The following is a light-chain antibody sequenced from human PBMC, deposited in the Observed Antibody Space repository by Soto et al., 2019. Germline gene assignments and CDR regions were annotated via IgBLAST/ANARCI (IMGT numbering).Light chain of an antibody. CDR2: GLN. Sequence: QSVLTQPPSASGTPGQRVSISCSGSSSNIGDRDVDWYQQVPGTAPKLLIYGLNQRPSGVPDRFSASKSGASASLAISGLQFEDEAVYYCSTWDDSLNAGVFGGGTKVTVL. CDR1: SSNIGDRD. V-gene: IGLV1-44*01. J-gene: IGLJ3*02. CDR3: STWDDSLNAGV.